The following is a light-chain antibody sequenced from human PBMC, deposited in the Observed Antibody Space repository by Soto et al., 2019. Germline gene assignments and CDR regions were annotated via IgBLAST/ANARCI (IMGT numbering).Light chain of an antibody. V-gene: IGLV2-11*01. CDR1: SSDVGGYNY. J-gene: IGLJ1*01. CDR2: DVG. Sequence: QSALTQPRSVSGSPGQSITISCTGTSSDVGGYNYVSWYRQHPGKAPKLMIYDVGKRPSGLPDRFSGSKSGNTASLTISGLQAEDDADYYCCSYAGSYTHYVFGTGTKLTVL. CDR3: CSYAGSYTHYV.